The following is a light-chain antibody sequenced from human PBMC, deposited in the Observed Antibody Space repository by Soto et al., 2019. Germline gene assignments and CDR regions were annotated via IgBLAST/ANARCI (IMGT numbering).Light chain of an antibody. CDR1: QSVSSY. Sequence: EIVLTQSPGTLSLSPGERASLSCRASQSVSSYLAWYQQKAGQAPRLLIYDASNRATGIPARFSGGGSGTDFTLTIDNLEPEDFAIYYCQQRSNWPPITFGQGTRLEIK. J-gene: IGKJ5*01. V-gene: IGKV3-11*01. CDR2: DAS. CDR3: QQRSNWPPIT.